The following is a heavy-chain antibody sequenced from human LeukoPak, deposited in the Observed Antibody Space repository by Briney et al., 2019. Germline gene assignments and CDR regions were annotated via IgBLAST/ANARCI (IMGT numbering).Heavy chain of an antibody. J-gene: IGHJ4*02. Sequence: SGGSLRLSCAASGFTFSSYAMSWVCQAPGKGLEWVSAISGSGGSTYYADSVKGRFTISRDNSKNTLYLQMNSLRAEDTAVYYCAKAPGGGHGLGFDYWGQGTLVTVSS. CDR1: GFTFSSYA. V-gene: IGHV3-23*01. CDR3: AKAPGGGHGLGFDY. CDR2: ISGSGGST. D-gene: IGHD5-12*01.